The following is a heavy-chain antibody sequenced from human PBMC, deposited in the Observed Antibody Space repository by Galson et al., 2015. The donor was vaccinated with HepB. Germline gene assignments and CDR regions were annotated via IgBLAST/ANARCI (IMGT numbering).Heavy chain of an antibody. CDR1: GFTFSSYG. CDR3: ARDYYGSGSFGDY. J-gene: IGHJ4*02. V-gene: IGHV3-33*01. Sequence: SLRLSCAASGFTFSSYGMHWVRQAPGKGLEWVAVIWYDGSNKYYADSVKGRFTISRDNSKNTLYLQMNSLRAEDTAVYYCARDYYGSGSFGDYWGQGTLVTVSS. CDR2: IWYDGSNK. D-gene: IGHD3-10*01.